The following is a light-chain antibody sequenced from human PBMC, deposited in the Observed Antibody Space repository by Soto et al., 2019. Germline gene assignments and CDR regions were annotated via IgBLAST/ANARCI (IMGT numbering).Light chain of an antibody. Sequence: DIQMTQTPSTLSAFAGDRVTVTCRASQSVSSWVAWYQEKPGRAPKLLIYDASTWQSGVPSRFIGSGSGTEFTLTITSLQPDDFATYYCQQYNSYSQTFRQGTKVDIK. CDR2: DAS. J-gene: IGKJ1*01. CDR3: QQYNSYSQT. CDR1: QSVSSW. V-gene: IGKV1-5*01.